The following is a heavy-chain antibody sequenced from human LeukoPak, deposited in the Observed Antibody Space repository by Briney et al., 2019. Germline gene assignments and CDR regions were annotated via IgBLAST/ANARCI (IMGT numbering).Heavy chain of an antibody. J-gene: IGHJ4*02. CDR2: IYHSGST. CDR1: GGSISSGGYS. CDR3: AREGGYYGSGSYFDY. Sequence: LQTLSLTCAVSGGSISSGGYSWSWIRQPPGKGLEWIGYIYHSGSTYYNPSLKSRVTISVDRSKNQFSLKLSSVTAADTAVYYCAREGGYYGSGSYFDYWGQGTLVTVSS. V-gene: IGHV4-30-2*01. D-gene: IGHD3-10*01.